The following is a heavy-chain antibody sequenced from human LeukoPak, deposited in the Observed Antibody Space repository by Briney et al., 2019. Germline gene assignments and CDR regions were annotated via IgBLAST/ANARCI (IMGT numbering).Heavy chain of an antibody. J-gene: IGHJ4*02. D-gene: IGHD3-10*01. CDR3: AKSGFGELYSFFDY. CDR1: GFTFSSYG. Sequence: PGGSLRLSCAASGFTFSSYGVHWVRQAPGKGLEWVAFIRYDGSNKYYADSVKGRFTISRDNSKNTLYLQMNSLRAEDTAVYYCAKSGFGELYSFFDYWGQGTLVTVSS. CDR2: IRYDGSNK. V-gene: IGHV3-30*02.